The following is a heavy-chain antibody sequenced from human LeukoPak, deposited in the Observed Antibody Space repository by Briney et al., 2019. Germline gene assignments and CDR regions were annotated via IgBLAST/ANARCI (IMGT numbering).Heavy chain of an antibody. V-gene: IGHV1-2*02. CDR1: GYTFTGYY. CDR3: ARDLGTMVRGVIYWFDP. J-gene: IGHJ5*02. D-gene: IGHD3-10*01. CDR2: INPNSGGT. Sequence: EASVKVSCTASGYTFTGYYMHWVRQAPGQGLEWMGWINPNSGGTNYAQKFQGRVTMTRDTSISTAYMELSRLRSDDTAVYYCARDLGTMVRGVIYWFDPWGQGTLVTVSS.